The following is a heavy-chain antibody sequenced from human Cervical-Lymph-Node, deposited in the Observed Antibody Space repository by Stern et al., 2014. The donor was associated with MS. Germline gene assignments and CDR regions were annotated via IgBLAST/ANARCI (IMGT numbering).Heavy chain of an antibody. V-gene: IGHV4-59*01. CDR1: GGSIRSYY. J-gene: IGHJ4*02. CDR3: ARGAETATPWDF. CDR2: IHSGGST. Sequence: QLQLQESGPGLVKPSATLSLTCTVSGGSIRSYYWNWIRQPPGKGLEWIGYIHSGGSTNDKSSLKSRVTISVDTSKNQFSLNLNSVTAADTAVDYCARGAETATPWDFWGQGTLVTVSS. D-gene: IGHD5-24*01.